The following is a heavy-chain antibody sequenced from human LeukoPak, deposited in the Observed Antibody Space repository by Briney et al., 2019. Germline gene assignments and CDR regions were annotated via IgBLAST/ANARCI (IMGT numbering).Heavy chain of an antibody. CDR2: LASGSQT. V-gene: IGHV3-13*01. Sequence: GGSLRLSCTASGFTLGRHDMHWVRQTTGEGLEWVAALASGSQTFYAGSVKGRFTVSREDAKDSLYLQMNSLRAGDTAVYYCVREARGYHYTYFDYWGQGTLVTVSS. D-gene: IGHD5-18*01. CDR3: VREARGYHYTYFDY. CDR1: GFTLGRHD. J-gene: IGHJ4*02.